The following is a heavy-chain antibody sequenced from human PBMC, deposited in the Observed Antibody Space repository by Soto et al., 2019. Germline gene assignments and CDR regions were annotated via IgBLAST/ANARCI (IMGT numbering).Heavy chain of an antibody. CDR2: ISWNRGSR. CDR1: GFTFDDYA. Sequence: EVQLVESGGGLVQPGRSLRLSCAASGFTFDDYAMHWVRQAPGKGLEWVSGISWNRGSRGYADSVKGRFTISRDNDKNSMYLQMHILRAEDAALSFYAKGMVACPLVGGIDVWGQGTMVTVSS. CDR3: AKGMVACPLVGGIDV. V-gene: IGHV3-9*01. D-gene: IGHD2-15*01. J-gene: IGHJ6*02.